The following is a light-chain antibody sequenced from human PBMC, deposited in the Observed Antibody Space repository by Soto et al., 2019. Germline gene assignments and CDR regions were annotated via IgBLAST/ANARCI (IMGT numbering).Light chain of an antibody. CDR1: QGVAKN. Sequence: EIVMTQSPATLSVSPGEKATLSCRATQGVAKNLAWYQQKRGQAPRLLIYDASIRAMGIPARFSGSGSGTEFTLTISSLQSEDFAVYFCQQYNNWVTFGGGTKVEIK. CDR2: DAS. V-gene: IGKV3D-15*01. CDR3: QQYNNWVT. J-gene: IGKJ4*01.